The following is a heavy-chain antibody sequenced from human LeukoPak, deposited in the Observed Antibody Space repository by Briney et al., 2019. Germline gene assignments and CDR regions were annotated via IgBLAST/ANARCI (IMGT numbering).Heavy chain of an antibody. CDR2: IYYSGST. CDR1: GGSISSYY. Sequence: SETLSLTCTVSGGSISSYYWSWIRQPPGKGLEWIGYIYYSGSTNYNPSLKSRVTISVDTSKNQFSLKLSSVTAADTAVYYCASYTSSAILGYFQHWGQGTLVTVSS. V-gene: IGHV4-59*01. D-gene: IGHD6-6*01. J-gene: IGHJ1*01. CDR3: ASYTSSAILGYFQH.